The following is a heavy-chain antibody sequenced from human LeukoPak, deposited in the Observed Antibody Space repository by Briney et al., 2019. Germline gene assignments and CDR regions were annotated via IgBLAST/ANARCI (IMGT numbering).Heavy chain of an antibody. Sequence: ASVKVSCKASGYNFNSYALSWVRQAPGQGLEWMGWISGYNGNTNYAQKFQGRVTMTTETSTSTAYMELRSLRSDDTAVYYCARDGPSRNIVVVEAANFDYWGQGTLVTVSS. V-gene: IGHV1-18*01. D-gene: IGHD2-15*01. CDR3: ARDGPSRNIVVVEAANFDY. CDR1: GYNFNSYA. J-gene: IGHJ4*02. CDR2: ISGYNGNT.